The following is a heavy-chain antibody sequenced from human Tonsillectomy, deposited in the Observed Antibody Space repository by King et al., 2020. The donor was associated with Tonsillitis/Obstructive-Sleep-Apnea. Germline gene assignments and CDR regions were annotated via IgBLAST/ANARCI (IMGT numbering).Heavy chain of an antibody. CDR3: AHMVHSNRNIDY. CDR2: IYWDDDK. CDR1: GFSLSTSGVG. Sequence: ITLKESGPTLVKPTQTLTLTCTFSGFSLSTSGVGVGWIRQPPGKALEWLALIYWDDDKRYSPSLKSRLTITKDTSKNHVVLTMTNMDPVETATSYCAHMVHSNRNIDYWGQGTLVTVSS. J-gene: IGHJ4*02. D-gene: IGHD4-11*01. V-gene: IGHV2-5*02.